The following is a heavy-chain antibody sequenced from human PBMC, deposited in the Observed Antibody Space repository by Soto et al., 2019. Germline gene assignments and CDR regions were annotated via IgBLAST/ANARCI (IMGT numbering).Heavy chain of an antibody. CDR1: GGSIRTSDYY. J-gene: IGHJ1*01. V-gene: IGHV4-39*02. Sequence: QLQLQESGPGLVKPSETLSLTCTVSGGSIRTSDYYWAWIRQAPGKGLEWLGSLYYTGTTSNNPSLNSRVTISIDTSNNNISLRLTSVTAADTGVYYCAREDRFDVVGPSGNWGQGALVTVSS. CDR3: AREDRFDVVGPSGN. D-gene: IGHD1-26*01. CDR2: LYYTGTT.